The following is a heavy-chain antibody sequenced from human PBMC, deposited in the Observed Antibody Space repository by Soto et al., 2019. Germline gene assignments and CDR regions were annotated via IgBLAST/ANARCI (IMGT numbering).Heavy chain of an antibody. CDR1: GFTFISYS. V-gene: IGHV3-21*01. D-gene: IGHD6-13*01. CDR3: AGSSSWYSFDY. J-gene: IGHJ4*02. Sequence: WGSLRLSCAASGFTFISYSINFFRQAPGKGLEWVSSISSSSSYIYYADSVKGRFTISRDNAKNSLYLQMNSLRAEDTAVYYCAGSSSWYSFDYWGQGTLVTVSS. CDR2: ISSSSSYI.